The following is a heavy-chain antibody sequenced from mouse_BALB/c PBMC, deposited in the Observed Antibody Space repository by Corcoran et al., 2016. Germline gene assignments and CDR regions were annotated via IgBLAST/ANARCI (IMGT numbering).Heavy chain of an antibody. J-gene: IGHJ2*01. CDR2: IYWDDDK. CDR3: ARSTLTEYFDY. Sequence: QVTLKESGPGILQPSQTLSLTCSFSGFSLSTSGMGVSWIRQPSGKGLEWLAHIYWDDDKRYNPSLKSRLTISKDTSRNQVFLKITSVDTADTATYYWARSTLTEYFDYWGQGTTLTVSS. D-gene: IGHD1-1*01. V-gene: IGHV8-12*01. CDR1: GFSLSTSGMG.